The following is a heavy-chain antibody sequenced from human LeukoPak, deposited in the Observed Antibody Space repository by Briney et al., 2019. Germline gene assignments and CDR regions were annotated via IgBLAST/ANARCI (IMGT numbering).Heavy chain of an antibody. CDR1: GDSINSGTSY. J-gene: IGHJ6*03. CDR3: ARGVHGYSYGYVPWELYSYMDV. Sequence: SETLSLTCTVSGDSINSGTSYWSWIRQPAGKGLDWIGRIYTTGNTNYNPSLWRRVTISVDTSKNQFSLRLNSVTAADTAVYYCARGVHGYSYGYVPWELYSYMDVWGKGTTVSISS. CDR2: IYTTGNT. V-gene: IGHV4-61*02. D-gene: IGHD5-18*01.